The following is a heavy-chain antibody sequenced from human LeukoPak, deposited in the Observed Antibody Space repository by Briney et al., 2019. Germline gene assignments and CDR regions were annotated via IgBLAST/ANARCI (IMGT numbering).Heavy chain of an antibody. CDR2: ISSSSSAI. V-gene: IGHV3-11*04. CDR3: ARSFAAAGGAAGGFDY. J-gene: IGHJ4*02. Sequence: GGSLRLSCAASGFTFSDYYMSWIRQAPGKGLEWVSYISSSSSAIYYADSVKGRFTISRDNAKNSLYLQMNSLRAEDTAVYYCARSFAAAGGAAGGFDYWGQGTLVTVSS. D-gene: IGHD3-16*01. CDR1: GFTFSDYY.